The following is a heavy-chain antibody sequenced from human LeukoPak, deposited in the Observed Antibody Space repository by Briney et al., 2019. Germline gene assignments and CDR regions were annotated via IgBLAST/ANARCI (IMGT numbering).Heavy chain of an antibody. V-gene: IGHV3-48*04. Sequence: PGGSLRLSCAASGFTFSSYSMNWVRQAPGEGLEWVSYISSSSSIIYYVDSVKGRFTISRDNAKNSLYLQMNSLRAEDTAVYYCARVVEATRPYMDVWGKGTTVTVSS. J-gene: IGHJ6*03. CDR3: ARVVEATRPYMDV. CDR2: ISSSSSII. CDR1: GFTFSSYS. D-gene: IGHD2-15*01.